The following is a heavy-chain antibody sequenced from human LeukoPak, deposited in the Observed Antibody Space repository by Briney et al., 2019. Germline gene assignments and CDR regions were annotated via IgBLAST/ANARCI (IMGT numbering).Heavy chain of an antibody. CDR1: GFTFSDYY. D-gene: IGHD6-19*01. Sequence: GGSLRLSCAASGFTFSDYYMSWIRQAPRKGLEWVALVWYDGDNKYYADSVKGRFTISRDNSKNTLYLQMNSLSAEDTALYYCARESASYSSGTNWFDPWGQGTLVTVSS. J-gene: IGHJ5*02. CDR3: ARESASYSSGTNWFDP. CDR2: VWYDGDNK. V-gene: IGHV3-33*08.